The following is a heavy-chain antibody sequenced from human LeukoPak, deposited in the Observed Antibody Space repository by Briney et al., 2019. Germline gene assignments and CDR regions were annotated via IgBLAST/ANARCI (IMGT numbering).Heavy chain of an antibody. CDR1: GGSFSGYY. D-gene: IGHD2-8*01. V-gene: IGHV4-34*01. J-gene: IGHJ5*02. CDR3: ARGGCTNGVCYRNWFDP. Sequence: SETLSLTCAVYGGSFSGYYWSWIPQPPGKGLEWIGEINHSGSTNYNPSLNSRVTISVETSKNQFSLKLSSVTAADTAVYYCARGGCTNGVCYRNWFDPWGQGTLVTVSS. CDR2: INHSGST.